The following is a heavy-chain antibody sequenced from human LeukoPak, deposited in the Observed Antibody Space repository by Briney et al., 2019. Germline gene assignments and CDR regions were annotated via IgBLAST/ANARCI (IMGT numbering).Heavy chain of an antibody. V-gene: IGHV3-21*01. CDR2: ISGSSSYT. Sequence: GGSLRLSCAASGFSFSIYSMNWVRQAPGKGLDWVSSISGSSSYTYYADSVKGRFTISRDNAKNSLYLQMNSLRAEDTAVYYSARGDRLGYCTNGVCYPTDYWGQGTLVTVSS. CDR3: ARGDRLGYCTNGVCYPTDY. J-gene: IGHJ4*02. D-gene: IGHD2-8*01. CDR1: GFSFSIYS.